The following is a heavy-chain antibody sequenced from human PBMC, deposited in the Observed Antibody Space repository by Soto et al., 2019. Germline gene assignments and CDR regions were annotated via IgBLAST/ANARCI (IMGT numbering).Heavy chain of an antibody. D-gene: IGHD2-2*03. CDR3: VRLNGYCISTNCHGYYGMDV. Sequence: PSETLSLTCSVSGGFVSSSSYSWGWIRQSPGKGLEWIGTMYSSENTYYNPSLLSRVTISVDTSKNEFSLRLSSVTAADTAVYYCVRLNGYCISTNCHGYYGMDVWGQGTTVT. V-gene: IGHV4-39*01. CDR1: GGFVSSSSYS. J-gene: IGHJ6*02. CDR2: MYSSENT.